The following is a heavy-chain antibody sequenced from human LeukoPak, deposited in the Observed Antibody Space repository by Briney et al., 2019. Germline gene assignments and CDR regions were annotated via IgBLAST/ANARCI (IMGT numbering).Heavy chain of an antibody. J-gene: IGHJ4*02. Sequence: ASVKVSCKASGYTFTGYYMHWVRQAPGQGLEWMGWINPNSGGTSYGQNFQGRVTLTRDTSITTAYMDLGRMTSDDTAVYATGSDTSYAAGPVFWGQGTLVTVSS. V-gene: IGHV1-2*02. CDR2: INPNSGGT. CDR3: GSDTSYAAGPVF. CDR1: GYTFTGYY. D-gene: IGHD3-16*01.